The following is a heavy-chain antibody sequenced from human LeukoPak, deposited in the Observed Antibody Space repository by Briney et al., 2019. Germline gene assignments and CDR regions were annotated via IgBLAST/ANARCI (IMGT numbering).Heavy chain of an antibody. J-gene: IGHJ4*02. CDR3: AKDVSKYSSSSGFDY. CDR1: GFTFSSYA. CDR2: ISGSGGST. V-gene: IGHV3-23*01. Sequence: GGSLRLSCAASGFTFSSYAMSWVRQAPGKGLEWVSAISGSGGSTYYADSVKGRFTISRDNSKNTLYLQMNSLRAEDTAVYYCAKDVSKYSSSSGFDYWGQGTLVTVSS. D-gene: IGHD6-6*01.